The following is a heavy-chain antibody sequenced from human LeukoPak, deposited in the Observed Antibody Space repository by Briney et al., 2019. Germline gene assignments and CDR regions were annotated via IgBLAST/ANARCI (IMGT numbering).Heavy chain of an antibody. CDR3: ARDLGYLGGYYYYDYMDV. CDR1: GFIFNDYY. V-gene: IGHV3-11*01. CDR2: IANSGPTV. J-gene: IGHJ6*03. D-gene: IGHD3-16*01. Sequence: GGSLRLSCAASGFIFNDYYMGWIRQAPGKGLEWVAYIANSGPTVFYIDSVRGRFTISRDNAKNSLYLQMNSLRAEDTAVYYCARDLGYLGGYYYYDYMDVWGRGTTVTISS.